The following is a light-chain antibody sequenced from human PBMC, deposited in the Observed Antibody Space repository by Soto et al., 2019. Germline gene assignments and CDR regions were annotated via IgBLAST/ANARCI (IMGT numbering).Light chain of an antibody. CDR2: AAS. V-gene: IGKV1-6*01. J-gene: IGKJ4*01. CDR3: LQDYNYPLT. Sequence: MLLTQSPSSLSASVLYRVTITCRASQGIRNDLGWYQQKPGKAPKLLIYAASSLQSGVPSRFSGSGSGTDFTLTISSLQPEDFATYYCLQDYNYPLTFGGGTKVDIK. CDR1: QGIRND.